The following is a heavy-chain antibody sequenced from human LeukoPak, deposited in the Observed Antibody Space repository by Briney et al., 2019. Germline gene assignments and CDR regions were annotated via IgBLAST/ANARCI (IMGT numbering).Heavy chain of an antibody. CDR1: GYTFSSYG. D-gene: IGHD5-12*01. V-gene: IGHV1-18*01. J-gene: IGHJ4*02. CDR3: ARSSLGTITAGPFDY. Sequence: VASVKVSCKASGYTFSSYGIAWVRQAPGQGLEWMGWISGYNGNTNYAQKLQGRVSMTTDTSTTTAYMELRSLTSDDTAPYYCARSSLGTITAGPFDYWGQGTLVTVSS. CDR2: ISGYNGNT.